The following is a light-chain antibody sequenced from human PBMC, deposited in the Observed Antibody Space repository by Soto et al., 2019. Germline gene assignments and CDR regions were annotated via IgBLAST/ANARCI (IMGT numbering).Light chain of an antibody. V-gene: IGKV3-15*01. CDR1: QSISDT. J-gene: IGKJ1*01. Sequence: EIVMTQSPATLSVSPGGRAALSCRASQSISDTLAWYQQKPGQAPRLLIYSASRRATGFPGRFSGSGSGTDFTLAIRSLKSEDLAVYCCNQYNTWPWTCVQGTNVDIK. CDR3: NQYNTWPWT. CDR2: SAS.